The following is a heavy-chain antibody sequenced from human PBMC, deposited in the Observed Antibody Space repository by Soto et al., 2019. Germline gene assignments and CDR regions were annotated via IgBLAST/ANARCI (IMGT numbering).Heavy chain of an antibody. CDR1: GGTFSSYA. CDR3: ARDRGAGVDIVATILHYYYYGMDV. Sequence: SVKVSCKASGGTFSSYAISWVRQAPGQGLEWMGGIIPIFGTANYAQKFQGRVTITADESTSTAYMELSSLRSEDTAVYYCARDRGAGVDIVATILHYYYYGMDVWGQGTTVTVSS. D-gene: IGHD5-12*01. CDR2: IIPIFGTA. V-gene: IGHV1-69*13. J-gene: IGHJ6*02.